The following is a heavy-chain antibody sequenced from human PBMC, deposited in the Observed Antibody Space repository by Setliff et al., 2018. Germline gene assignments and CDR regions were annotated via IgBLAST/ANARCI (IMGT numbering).Heavy chain of an antibody. V-gene: IGHV1-46*01. CDR1: GYTFTSYY. CDR2: INTGGGSA. D-gene: IGHD6-13*01. Sequence: ASVKVSCKASGYTFTSYYMYWVRQAPGQGLEWMGTINTGGGSASLVDQFQGRVTMTRDTSTSTIYLELNSLTSDDTAVYYCARGGVAAAGRKGVFDYWGPGTLVTVSS. J-gene: IGHJ4*02. CDR3: ARGGVAAAGRKGVFDY.